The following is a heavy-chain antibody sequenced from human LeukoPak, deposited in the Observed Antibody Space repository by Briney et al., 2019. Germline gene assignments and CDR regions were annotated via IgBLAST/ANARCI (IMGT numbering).Heavy chain of an antibody. CDR3: GRDWKVDY. Sequence: PGGSLRLSCAASGFTFSSYSMNWVRQAPGKGLEWVSAIGDKGADTKYAVSVKGRFTISRDNSRGALYLQMNALRVEDTAIYYCGRDWKVDYWGQGTLVTVSS. CDR2: IGDKGADT. J-gene: IGHJ4*02. CDR1: GFTFSSYS. V-gene: IGHV3-23*01. D-gene: IGHD1-1*01.